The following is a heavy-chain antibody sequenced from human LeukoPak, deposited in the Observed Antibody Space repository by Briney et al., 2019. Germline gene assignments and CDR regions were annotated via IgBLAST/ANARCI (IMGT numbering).Heavy chain of an antibody. V-gene: IGHV1-69*13. Sequence: SVKVSCKASGGTFSSYAISWVRQAPGQGLEWMGGIIPIFGTANYAQKFQGRVTITADESTSTAYMELSSLRSEDTAVYYCARSIGGSYVDPGYWGQGTLVTVSS. CDR1: GGTFSSYA. D-gene: IGHD1-26*01. J-gene: IGHJ4*02. CDR2: IIPIFGTA. CDR3: ARSIGGSYVDPGY.